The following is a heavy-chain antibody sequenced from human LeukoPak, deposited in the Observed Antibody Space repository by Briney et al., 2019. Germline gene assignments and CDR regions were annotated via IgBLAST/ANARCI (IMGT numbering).Heavy chain of an antibody. V-gene: IGHV3-30*04. CDR3: ARESGGNTPYYFDY. J-gene: IGHJ4*02. CDR2: ISYDDGSNK. CDR1: GFTFSSYA. D-gene: IGHD2-2*02. Sequence: PGGSLRLSCAASGFTFSSYALHWVRQAPGKGLEWVAVISYDDGSNKYYADYVKGRFTISRDNSKNTLYLQMNSLRTEETAVYYCARESGGNTPYYFDYWGQGTLVTVSS.